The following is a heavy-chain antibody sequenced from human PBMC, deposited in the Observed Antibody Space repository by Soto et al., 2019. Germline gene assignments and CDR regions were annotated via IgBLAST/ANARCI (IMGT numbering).Heavy chain of an antibody. Sequence: EVQLLESGGGLVQPGGSLRLSCAASGFTFSSYAMSWVRQAPGKGLEWVSAISGSGGSTYYADSVKGRFTISRDNSKNTLYLQMNSLRAEDTAVYYCANGGESTAFYYYGMDVWGQGTTVTVSS. D-gene: IGHD3-16*01. CDR1: GFTFSSYA. V-gene: IGHV3-23*01. CDR2: ISGSGGST. CDR3: ANGGESTAFYYYGMDV. J-gene: IGHJ6*02.